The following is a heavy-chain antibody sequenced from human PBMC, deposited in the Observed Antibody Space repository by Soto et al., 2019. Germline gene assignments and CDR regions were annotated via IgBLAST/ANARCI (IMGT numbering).Heavy chain of an antibody. CDR2: IWYDGSNK. J-gene: IGHJ6*02. D-gene: IGHD6-19*01. CDR3: ARDCVQWVVHYGMDV. Sequence: GGPPRLFCAGSGFSFTRYGMHSVRQAPGKGLEWVAVIWYDGSNKYYADSVKGRFTISRDNSKNTLYLQMNSLRAEDTAVYYCARDCVQWVVHYGMDVWGQGTTVTVSS. CDR1: GFSFTRYG. V-gene: IGHV3-33*01.